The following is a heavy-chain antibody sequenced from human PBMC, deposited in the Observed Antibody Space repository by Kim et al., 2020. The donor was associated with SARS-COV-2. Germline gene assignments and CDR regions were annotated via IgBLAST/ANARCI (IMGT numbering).Heavy chain of an antibody. CDR3: AKNPLDL. Sequence: SGGSTYYADSVKGRFTISRDNSKNTLYLQMNSLRAEDTAVYYCAKNPLDLWGRGTLVTVSS. V-gene: IGHV3-23*01. CDR2: SGGST. J-gene: IGHJ2*01.